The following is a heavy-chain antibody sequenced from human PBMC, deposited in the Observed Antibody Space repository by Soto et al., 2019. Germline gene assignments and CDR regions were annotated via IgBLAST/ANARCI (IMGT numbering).Heavy chain of an antibody. Sequence: GGSLRLSCAASRFTFSSSGRHWARQAPGKGLEWVAVISYDGSNKYYADSVKGRFTISRDNSKNTLYLQMNSLRAEDTAVYYCAKDLRSGSSPILYYYYGMDVWGQGTTVTVSS. D-gene: IGHD1-26*01. J-gene: IGHJ6*02. CDR1: RFTFSSSG. V-gene: IGHV3-30*18. CDR2: ISYDGSNK. CDR3: AKDLRSGSSPILYYYYGMDV.